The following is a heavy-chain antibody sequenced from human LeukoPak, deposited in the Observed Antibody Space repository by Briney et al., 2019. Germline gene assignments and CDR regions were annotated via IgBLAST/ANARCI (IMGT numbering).Heavy chain of an antibody. J-gene: IGHJ4*02. CDR2: GFYTGST. Sequence: PSETLSLTCTVSGGSISSYYWSWLRQPPGKGLEWIGYGFYTGSTNYNPSLKSRVTISVDPSSNQFSLKLSSVTAADTAVYYCGSEYCGSTSCYFDCWGQGNLVTVSS. V-gene: IGHV4-59*01. D-gene: IGHD2-2*01. CDR1: GGSISSYY. CDR3: GSEYCGSTSCYFDC.